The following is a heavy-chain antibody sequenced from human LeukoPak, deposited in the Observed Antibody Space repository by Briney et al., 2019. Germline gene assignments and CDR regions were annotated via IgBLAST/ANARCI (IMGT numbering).Heavy chain of an antibody. Sequence: PSETLSLTCTVSGGSISSSSYYWGWIRQPPGKGLEWIGSIYYSGSTYYNPSLKSRVTISVDTSKNQFSLKLSSVTAADTAVYYCARVGPSLRTYYDFWSGYYQDNWFDPWGQGTLVTVSS. J-gene: IGHJ5*02. CDR3: ARVGPSLRTYYDFWSGYYQDNWFDP. V-gene: IGHV4-39*07. CDR2: IYYSGST. CDR1: GGSISSSSYY. D-gene: IGHD3-3*01.